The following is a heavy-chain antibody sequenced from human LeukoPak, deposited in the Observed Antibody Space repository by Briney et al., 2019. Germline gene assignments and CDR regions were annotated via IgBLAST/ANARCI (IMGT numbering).Heavy chain of an antibody. CDR2: ISTYNGAT. Sequence: GASVKVSCKASGYTFTSFGISWVRQAPGQGLEWMGWISTYNGATNYAQSIQGRVTLTSDTSTNTAYMELRSLRSDDTAVYYCAREGVTVTTNPFYNYMDVWGKGTAVTISS. J-gene: IGHJ6*03. V-gene: IGHV1-18*01. D-gene: IGHD4-17*01. CDR3: AREGVTVTTNPFYNYMDV. CDR1: GYTFTSFG.